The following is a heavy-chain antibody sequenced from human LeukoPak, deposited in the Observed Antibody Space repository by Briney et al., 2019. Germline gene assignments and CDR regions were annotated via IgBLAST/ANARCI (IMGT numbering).Heavy chain of an antibody. CDR3: ARGVRIAVAGYIDY. Sequence: GGSLRLSCAASGFTFSTYAMHWVRQAPGKGLEWVAAISYDGSNKNYADSVKGRSTISRDNSKNTLYLQMNSLRAEDTAVYYCARGVRIAVAGYIDYWGQGTLVTVSS. CDR1: GFTFSTYA. J-gene: IGHJ4*02. CDR2: ISYDGSNK. V-gene: IGHV3-30*04. D-gene: IGHD6-19*01.